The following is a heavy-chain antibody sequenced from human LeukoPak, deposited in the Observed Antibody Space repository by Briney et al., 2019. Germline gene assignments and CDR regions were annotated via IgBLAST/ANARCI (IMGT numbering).Heavy chain of an antibody. V-gene: IGHV3-23*01. Sequence: GGSLRLSCAASGFTFSSYAMSWVRQAPGKGLEWVSAISGSGGSTYYADSVKGRFTISRDNSKNTLYLQMNSLRDEDTAVYYCAKVYSSSWPPPLDYWGQGTLITVSS. CDR2: ISGSGGST. CDR1: GFTFSSYA. CDR3: AKVYSSSWPPPLDY. J-gene: IGHJ4*02. D-gene: IGHD6-13*01.